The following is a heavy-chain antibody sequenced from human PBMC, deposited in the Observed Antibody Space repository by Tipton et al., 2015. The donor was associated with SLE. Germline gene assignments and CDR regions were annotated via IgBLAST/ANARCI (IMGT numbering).Heavy chain of an antibody. CDR2: INHSGST. CDR1: GGSFSGYY. V-gene: IGHV4-34*01. J-gene: IGHJ4*02. CDR3: AGGLFGGSYDY. Sequence: LRLSCAVYGGSFSGYYWSWIRQPPGKGLEWIGEINHSGSTNYNPSLKSRVTISVDTSKNQFSLKLSSVTAADTAVYYCAGGLFGGSYDYWGQGTLVTVSS. D-gene: IGHD1-26*01.